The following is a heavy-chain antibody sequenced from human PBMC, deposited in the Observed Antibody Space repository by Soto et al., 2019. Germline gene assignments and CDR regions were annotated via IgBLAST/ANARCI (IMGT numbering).Heavy chain of an antibody. CDR2: IYWDNDK. D-gene: IGHD2-21*02. CDR1: GFSLSTSGVG. Sequence: QITLKESGPTLVKPTQTLTLTCTFSGFSLSTSGVGVGWIRQPPGKALEWLALIYWDNDKRYSPSLQSRLTISKDTSKNQVVLTVSNMDPVDTATYYCVHSRCGGDFLQSYPSHYYYGTDVWGQGTTVTVSS. CDR3: VHSRCGGDFLQSYPSHYYYGTDV. J-gene: IGHJ6*02. V-gene: IGHV2-5*02.